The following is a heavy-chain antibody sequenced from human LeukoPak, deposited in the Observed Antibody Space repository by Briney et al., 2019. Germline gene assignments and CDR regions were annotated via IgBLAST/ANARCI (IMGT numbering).Heavy chain of an antibody. J-gene: IGHJ4*02. Sequence: PSETLSLTCTVSGGSISSGNYYWSWIRQHPGKGLEWIGNICYSGSIYYNPSLKSRVTISVDTSKNQFSLKVSSVTAADTAVYYCARTYTANFDYWGQGTLVTVSS. CDR2: ICYSGSI. CDR3: ARTYTANFDY. CDR1: GGSISSGNYY. V-gene: IGHV4-31*03. D-gene: IGHD5-18*01.